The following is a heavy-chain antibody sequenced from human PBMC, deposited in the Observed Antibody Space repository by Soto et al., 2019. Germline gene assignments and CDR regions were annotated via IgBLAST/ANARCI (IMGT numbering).Heavy chain of an antibody. V-gene: IGHV5-10-1*01. J-gene: IGHJ4*02. Sequence: ESLKISCQGSGYTFTNYYIAWVRQVPGKGLEWMGRIDPSDSYTKYSPSFEGHVTFSVDKSISTAYLQWSRLKASDTAMYYCAITLANTTPFDHWGQGSLVTVSS. D-gene: IGHD2-15*01. CDR2: IDPSDSYT. CDR1: GYTFTNYY. CDR3: AITLANTTPFDH.